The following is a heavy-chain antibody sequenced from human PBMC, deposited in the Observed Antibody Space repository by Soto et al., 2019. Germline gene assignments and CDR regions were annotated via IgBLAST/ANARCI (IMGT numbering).Heavy chain of an antibody. J-gene: IGHJ4*02. D-gene: IGHD1-26*01. CDR2: IYSSGST. CDR3: AQSIGNYWSY. V-gene: IGHV4-61*01. Sequence: SETLSLTCTVSGGSISGGFYFWSWIRQPPGKGLEWIGFIYSSGSTNYNPSLKSRVSMSIDTSNNQVSLKLSSVTAADTAVYYCAQSIGNYWSYWGQGTLVTVSS. CDR1: GGSISGGFYF.